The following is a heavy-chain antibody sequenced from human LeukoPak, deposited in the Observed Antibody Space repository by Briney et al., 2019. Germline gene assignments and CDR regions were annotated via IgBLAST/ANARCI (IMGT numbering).Heavy chain of an antibody. CDR1: GFTFSSYS. CDR2: ISSSSSYI. CDR3: AKVMKGSERLTMVRGVIIKTAGLYYMDV. J-gene: IGHJ6*03. D-gene: IGHD3-10*01. Sequence: GGSLRLSCAASGFTFSSYSMNWVRQAPGKGLEWVSSISSSSSYIYYADSVKGRFTISRDNSKNTVYLQTDSLRAEDTAVYYCAKVMKGSERLTMVRGVIIKTAGLYYMDVWGKGTTVTVSS. V-gene: IGHV3-21*04.